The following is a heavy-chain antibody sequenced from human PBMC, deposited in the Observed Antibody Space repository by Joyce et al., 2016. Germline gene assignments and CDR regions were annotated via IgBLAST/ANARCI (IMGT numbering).Heavy chain of an antibody. CDR3: ARERGGGMSAFDI. V-gene: IGHV3-13*05. Sequence: EVQLVEAGGAFVQPGGSLRLSCAASGFTFSAYEIHWVRQTTGKGLEWVSAIGTAGDPYYAGSVKGRFTISRENAKSSLFLQMNSLRAEDTAVYYCARERGGGMSAFDIWGQGTMVTVSS. J-gene: IGHJ3*02. CDR2: IGTAGDP. CDR1: GFTFSAYE. D-gene: IGHD3-16*01.